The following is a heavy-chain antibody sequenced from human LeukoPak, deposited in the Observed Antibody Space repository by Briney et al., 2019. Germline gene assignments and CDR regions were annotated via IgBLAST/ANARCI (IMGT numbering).Heavy chain of an antibody. J-gene: IGHJ6*03. V-gene: IGHV4-39*01. CDR3: ARGRSSSWYSPYYYYMDV. CDR2: IFYSGST. D-gene: IGHD6-13*01. Sequence: SETLSLTCTISDDSISNNRYFWAWIRQPPGKGLEWIGSIFYSGSTYYNPSLKSRVTLFVDTSKNQFSVRLTSVTATDTAVYYCARGRSSSWYSPYYYYMDVWGQGTLVTVSS. CDR1: DDSISNNRYF.